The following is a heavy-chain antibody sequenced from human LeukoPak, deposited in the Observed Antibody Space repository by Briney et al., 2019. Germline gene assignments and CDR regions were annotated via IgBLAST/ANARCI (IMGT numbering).Heavy chain of an antibody. CDR2: IRYDGSNK. J-gene: IGHJ4*02. CDR1: GFTFSSYG. D-gene: IGHD3-22*01. V-gene: IGHV3-30*02. Sequence: GGSLRLSCAASGFTFSSYGMHWVRQAPGKGLEWVAFIRYDGSNKYYADSVKGRFTISRDNSKNTLYLQMNSLRPEDTAVYYCARTRTYYYDSSGYSKPTFDYWGQGTLVTVSS. CDR3: ARTRTYYYDSSGYSKPTFDY.